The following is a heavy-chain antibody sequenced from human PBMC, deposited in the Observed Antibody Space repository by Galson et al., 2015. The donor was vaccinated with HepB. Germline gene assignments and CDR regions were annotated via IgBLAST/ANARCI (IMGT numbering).Heavy chain of an antibody. CDR3: ARLGDSSSFFDY. Sequence: SVKVSCKASGGTFSSYAISWVRQAPGQGLEWMGGIIPIFGTANYAQKFQGRVTITADESTSTAYMELSSLRSEDTAVYYCARLGDSSSFFDYWGQGTLVTVSS. D-gene: IGHD6-6*01. CDR2: IIPIFGTA. V-gene: IGHV1-69*13. J-gene: IGHJ4*02. CDR1: GGTFSSYA.